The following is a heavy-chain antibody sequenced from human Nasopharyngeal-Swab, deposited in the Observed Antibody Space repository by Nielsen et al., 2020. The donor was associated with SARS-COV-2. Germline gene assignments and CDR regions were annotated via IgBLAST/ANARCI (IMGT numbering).Heavy chain of an antibody. V-gene: IGHV3-30*04. CDR3: AKEGRPGASLFPDY. D-gene: IGHD2-21*01. Sequence: GESLKISCAASGFTFSSYAMNWVRQAPGKGLEWVAVISYDGGNKYYADSVKGRFTISRDNSKNTLYLQMNSLRAEDTAVYYCAKEGRPGASLFPDYWGQGTLVTASS. J-gene: IGHJ4*02. CDR1: GFTFSSYA. CDR2: ISYDGGNK.